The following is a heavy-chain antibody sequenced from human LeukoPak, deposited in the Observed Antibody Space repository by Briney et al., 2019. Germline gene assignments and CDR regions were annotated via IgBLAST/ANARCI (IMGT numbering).Heavy chain of an antibody. J-gene: IGHJ3*02. CDR3: AREKPITMVRGDGVRSFDI. D-gene: IGHD3-10*01. CDR2: INPYSGGT. Sequence: ASVKVSCKASGYTFTDYFIHWVRQAPGQGLAWMGWINPYSGGTNYAQKFQGRVTMTRDTSISTAYMELSRLRSDDTAVYYCAREKPITMVRGDGVRSFDIWGQGTMVTVSS. V-gene: IGHV1-2*02. CDR1: GYTFTDYF.